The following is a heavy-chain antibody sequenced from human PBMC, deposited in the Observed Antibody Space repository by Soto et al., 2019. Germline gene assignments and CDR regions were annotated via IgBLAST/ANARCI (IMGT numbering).Heavy chain of an antibody. CDR2: IWYDGSNK. CDR1: GFTFTSYG. CDR3: ARDIFPGGGYSYGYGMDV. V-gene: IGHV3-33*01. Sequence: QVQLVESGGGVVQPGRSLRLSCAASGFTFTSYGMHWVRQAPGKRLEWVAVIWYDGSNKYYADSVKGRFTISRDNSKNTLYLQMNSLRAEDTAVYYCARDIFPGGGYSYGYGMDVWGQGTTVTVSS. J-gene: IGHJ6*02. D-gene: IGHD5-18*01.